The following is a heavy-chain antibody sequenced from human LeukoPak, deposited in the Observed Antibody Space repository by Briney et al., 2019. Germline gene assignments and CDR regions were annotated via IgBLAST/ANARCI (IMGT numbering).Heavy chain of an antibody. Sequence: GGSLRLSCTASGFTFGDYAVNWVRQAPGKGLEWVGFIRSKAYGGTTEYAASVKGRFTISRDDSKSIAYLQMNSLKTEDTAVYYCTRLNLEGVVYYFDYWGQGTLVTVSS. D-gene: IGHD3-3*01. V-gene: IGHV3-49*04. J-gene: IGHJ4*02. CDR1: GFTFGDYA. CDR3: TRLNLEGVVYYFDY. CDR2: IRSKAYGGTT.